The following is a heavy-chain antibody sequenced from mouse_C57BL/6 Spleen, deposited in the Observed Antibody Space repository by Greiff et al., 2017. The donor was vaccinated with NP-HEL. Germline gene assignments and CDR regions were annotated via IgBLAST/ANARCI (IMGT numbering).Heavy chain of an antibody. CDR3: ARDYGSSPFAMDY. CDR2: ISSGSSTI. CDR1: GFTFSDYG. V-gene: IGHV5-17*01. D-gene: IGHD1-1*01. Sequence: QLKESGGGLVKPGGSLKLSCAASGFTFSDYGMHWVRQAPEKGLEWVAYISSGSSTIYYADTVKGRFTISRDNAKNTLFLQMTSLRSEDTAMYYCARDYGSSPFAMDYWGQGTSVTVSS. J-gene: IGHJ4*01.